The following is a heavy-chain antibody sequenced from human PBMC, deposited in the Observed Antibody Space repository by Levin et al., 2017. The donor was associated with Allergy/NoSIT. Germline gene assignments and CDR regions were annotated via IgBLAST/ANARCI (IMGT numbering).Heavy chain of an antibody. V-gene: IGHV3-23*01. D-gene: IGHD6-13*01. CDR2: ISGSGGST. CDR3: AKSWGYSSSWTIPFDY. Sequence: SCAASGFTFSSYAMSWVRQAPGKGLEWVSAISGSGGSTYYADSVKGRFTIFRDNSKNTLYLQMNSLRAEDTAVYYCAKSWGYSSSWTIPFDYWGQGTLVTVSS. J-gene: IGHJ4*02. CDR1: GFTFSSYA.